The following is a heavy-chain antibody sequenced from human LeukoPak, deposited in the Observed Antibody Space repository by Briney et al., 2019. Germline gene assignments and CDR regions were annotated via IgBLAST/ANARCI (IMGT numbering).Heavy chain of an antibody. V-gene: IGHV3-7*03. Sequence: GGSLRLSCAASGFTFSRYCMSWVRQAPGKGLEWVANIKQDGREIYYVDSVKGRFTISRDNAMNSLYLQMNSLRAEDTAVYYCARRYFDLWGRGTLVTVSS. CDR3: ARRYFDL. CDR1: GFTFSRYC. J-gene: IGHJ2*01. CDR2: IKQDGREI.